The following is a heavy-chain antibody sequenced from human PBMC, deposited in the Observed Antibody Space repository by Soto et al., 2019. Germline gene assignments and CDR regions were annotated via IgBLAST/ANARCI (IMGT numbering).Heavy chain of an antibody. Sequence: PSEPLYLTCTVWGGSISDYYWSWIRQPAGKGLEWIGRIYTSGSTDYNPSLKSRVSISIATSKSQFSLKVTSMTAADTAVYYCARERREMIHDGYDIDYWGQGTLVTVSS. V-gene: IGHV4-4*07. J-gene: IGHJ4*02. CDR2: IYTSGST. CDR3: ARERREMIHDGYDIDY. D-gene: IGHD5-12*01. CDR1: GGSISDYY.